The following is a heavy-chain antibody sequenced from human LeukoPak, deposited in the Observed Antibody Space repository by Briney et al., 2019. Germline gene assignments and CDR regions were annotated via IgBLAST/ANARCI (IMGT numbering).Heavy chain of an antibody. CDR2: IYYSGST. D-gene: IGHD3-10*01. CDR1: GASISSSSYY. Sequence: SETLSLTCTVSGASISSSSYYWGWIRQPPGTGLEWIGSIYYSGSTYYNPSLKSRVTISVDTSKNQFSLKLSSVTAADTAVYYCERQTTVRMVPYYFDYWGQGTLVTVSS. CDR3: ERQTTVRMVPYYFDY. V-gene: IGHV4-39*01. J-gene: IGHJ4*02.